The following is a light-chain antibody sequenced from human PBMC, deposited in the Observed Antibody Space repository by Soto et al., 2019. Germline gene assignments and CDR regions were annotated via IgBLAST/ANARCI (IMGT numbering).Light chain of an antibody. V-gene: IGLV2-8*01. J-gene: IGLJ1*01. CDR2: EVS. CDR3: SSYAGSNNYV. CDR1: SSDVGAYNY. Sequence: QSPLTQPPCASGSPGQSATISYTGTSSDVGAYNYLSWYQQHPGKAPKLMIYEVSKRPSGVPDRFSGSKSGNTASLTVSGLQAEDEADYYCSSYAGSNNYVFGTGTKVTVL.